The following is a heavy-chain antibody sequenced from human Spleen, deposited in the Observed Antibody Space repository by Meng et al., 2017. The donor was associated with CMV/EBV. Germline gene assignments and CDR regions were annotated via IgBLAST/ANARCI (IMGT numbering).Heavy chain of an antibody. J-gene: IGHJ6*02. CDR2: IYHSGST. V-gene: IGHV4-39*07. CDR3: ARDLIYCSSTSCYYDGMDV. D-gene: IGHD2-2*01. CDR1: GGSLSNSDYY. Sequence: SETLSLTCTVSGGSLSNSDYYWGWIRQPPGKGLEWIGNIYHSGSTYYNPSLKSRVTISVDTSKNQFSLKLSSVTAADTAVYYCARDLIYCSSTSCYYDGMDVWGQGTTVTVSS.